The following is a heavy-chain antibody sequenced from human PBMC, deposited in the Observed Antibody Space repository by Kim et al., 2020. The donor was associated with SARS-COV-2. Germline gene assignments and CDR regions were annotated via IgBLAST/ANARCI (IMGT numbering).Heavy chain of an antibody. CDR1: GYSFTSYW. CDR3: ARHGSIAAAGTRLAYYYGMDV. J-gene: IGHJ6*02. D-gene: IGHD6-13*01. V-gene: IGHV5-51*01. Sequence: GESLKISCKGSGYSFTSYWIGWVRQMPGKGLEWMGIIYPGDSDTRYSPSFQGQVTISADKSISTAYLQWSSLKASDTAMYYCARHGSIAAAGTRLAYYYGMDVWGQGTTVTVSS. CDR2: IYPGDSDT.